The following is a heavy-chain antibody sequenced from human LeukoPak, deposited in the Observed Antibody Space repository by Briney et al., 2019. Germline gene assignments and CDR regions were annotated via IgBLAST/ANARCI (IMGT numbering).Heavy chain of an antibody. V-gene: IGHV4-4*07. CDR1: GGSISSYY. CDR3: ARAKGSGSYFEYYFDY. D-gene: IGHD3-10*01. CDR2: IYTSGSP. Sequence: ETLSLTCAVSGGSISSYYWSWIRQPAGKGLEWIGRIYTSGSPNYTPSLKSRVTMSVDTSKNQFSLKLSSVTAADTAVYYCARAKGSGSYFEYYFDYWGQGTLVTVSS. J-gene: IGHJ4*02.